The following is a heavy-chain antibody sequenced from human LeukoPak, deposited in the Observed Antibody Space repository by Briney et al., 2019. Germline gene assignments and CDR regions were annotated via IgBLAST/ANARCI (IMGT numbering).Heavy chain of an antibody. D-gene: IGHD1-26*01. CDR1: GGSISSYY. CDR2: IYYSGST. Sequence: SETPSLTCTVSGGSISSYYWSWIRQPPGKGLEWIGYIYYSGSTNYNPSLKSRVTISVDTSKNQFSLKLSSVTAADTAVYYCARSRVGANDYWGQGTLVTVSS. J-gene: IGHJ4*02. CDR3: ARSRVGANDY. V-gene: IGHV4-59*08.